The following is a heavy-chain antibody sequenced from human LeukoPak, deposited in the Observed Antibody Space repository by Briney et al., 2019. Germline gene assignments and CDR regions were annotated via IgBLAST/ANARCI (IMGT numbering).Heavy chain of an antibody. D-gene: IGHD6-13*01. Sequence: GRSLRLSCAASGFTFDDYAMHWVRQAPGKGLEWVSGISWNSGSIGYADSVKGRFTISRDNAKNSLYLQMNTLRAEDTALYYCAKDMSGSSRWYYFDYWGQGTLVTVSS. V-gene: IGHV3-9*01. J-gene: IGHJ4*02. CDR2: ISWNSGSI. CDR3: AKDMSGSSRWYYFDY. CDR1: GFTFDDYA.